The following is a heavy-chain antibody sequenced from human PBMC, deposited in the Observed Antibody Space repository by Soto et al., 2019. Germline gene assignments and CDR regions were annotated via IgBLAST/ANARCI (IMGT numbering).Heavy chain of an antibody. CDR1: GGSISSSSYY. J-gene: IGHJ6*02. CDR3: ARHVSCISTSCYYYYYGMDV. CDR2: IYYSGST. V-gene: IGHV4-39*01. D-gene: IGHD2-2*01. Sequence: TSETLSLTCTVSGGSISSSSYYWGWIRQPPGKGLEWIGSIYYSGSTYYNPSLKSRVTISVDTSKNQFSLKLSSVTAADTAVYYCARHVSCISTSCYYYYYGMDVWGQGTTVTVSS.